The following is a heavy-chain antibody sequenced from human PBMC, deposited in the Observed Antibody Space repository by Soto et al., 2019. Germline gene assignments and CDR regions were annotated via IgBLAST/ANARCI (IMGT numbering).Heavy chain of an antibody. CDR3: ARGPSGWFGYDY. V-gene: IGHV3-74*01. CDR1: GFTFSSSW. CDR2: INSGASNT. J-gene: IGHJ4*02. D-gene: IGHD6-19*01. Sequence: GGSLRLSCAASGFTFSSSWMHWVRQAPGKGLVRVSRINSGASNTNYADSVKGRFTISRDNAKNTLYLQMDSLTAEDTAVYYCARGPSGWFGYDYWGQGTLVTVSS.